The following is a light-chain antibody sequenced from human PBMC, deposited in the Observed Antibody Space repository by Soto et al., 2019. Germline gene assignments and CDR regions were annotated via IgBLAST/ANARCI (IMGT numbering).Light chain of an antibody. J-gene: IGKJ1*01. CDR3: QQYTSYWT. V-gene: IGKV1-5*03. CDR2: KAS. CDR1: QSISSW. Sequence: DIQMTQSPSTLSASVGDRVTITCRASQSISSWLAWYQQKPGKAPKLLIYKASSLESGVPSRFSGSGSGTEFTLTIRSLQPDDFATYYCQQYTSYWTFGQGTKVEI.